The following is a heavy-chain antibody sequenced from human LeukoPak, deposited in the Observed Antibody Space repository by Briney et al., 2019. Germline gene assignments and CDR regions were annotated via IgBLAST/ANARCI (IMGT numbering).Heavy chain of an antibody. V-gene: IGHV1-46*03. J-gene: IGHJ4*02. CDR2: INPSGGST. CDR1: GYTFTSCY. Sequence: ASVKVSCKASGYTFTSCYMHWVRQAPGQGLEWMGIINPSGGSTSYAQKFQGRVTMTRDTSTSTVYMELSSLRSEDTAVYYCARDKGVAAAGTPLFDYWGQGTLVTVSS. CDR3: ARDKGVAAAGTPLFDY. D-gene: IGHD6-13*01.